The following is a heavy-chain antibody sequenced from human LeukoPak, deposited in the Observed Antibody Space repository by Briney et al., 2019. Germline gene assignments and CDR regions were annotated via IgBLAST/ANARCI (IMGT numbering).Heavy chain of an antibody. D-gene: IGHD3-22*01. CDR1: GFTFSSYG. J-gene: IGHJ4*02. CDR2: IRYDGSNK. Sequence: GGSLRLSCAASGFTFSSYGMHWVRQAPGKGLEWVAFIRYDGSNKYYADSVKGRFTISRDNSKNTLYLQMNSLRAEDTAVYYCAKDRRITMIPPGYWGQGTLVTVSS. V-gene: IGHV3-30*02. CDR3: AKDRRITMIPPGY.